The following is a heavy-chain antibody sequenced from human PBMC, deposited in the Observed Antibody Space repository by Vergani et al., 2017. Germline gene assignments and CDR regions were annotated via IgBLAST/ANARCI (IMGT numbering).Heavy chain of an antibody. CDR1: GGTFSSYA. CDR3: ARVRSAWGGGYGPGIGGTFDW. CDR2: IIPIFGTA. V-gene: IGHV1-69*01. Sequence: QVKLVQSGAEVKKPGSSVKVSCKASGGTFSSYAISWVRQAPGQGLEWMGGIIPIFGTANYAQKFQGRVTITADESTSTGYMGLSSLRSEDTAVYYCARVRSAWGGGYGPGIGGTFDWWEGGSLVTGS. J-gene: IGHJ4*02. D-gene: IGHD5-12*01.